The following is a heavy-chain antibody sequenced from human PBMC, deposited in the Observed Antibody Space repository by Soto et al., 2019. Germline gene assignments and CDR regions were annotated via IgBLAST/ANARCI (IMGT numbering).Heavy chain of an antibody. Sequence: QVQLVQSGAEVKKPGASVKVSCKASGYTFTSYGIIWVRQAPGQGLEWMGWISAYNGNTNYAQKLQGRVTMTTDTSTSTAYMELRSLRSDDTAVYYCARDWGAYYDFWSGYYPINYYYYMDVWGKGTTVTVSS. CDR3: ARDWGAYYDFWSGYYPINYYYYMDV. V-gene: IGHV1-18*01. CDR2: ISAYNGNT. D-gene: IGHD3-3*01. CDR1: GYTFTSYG. J-gene: IGHJ6*03.